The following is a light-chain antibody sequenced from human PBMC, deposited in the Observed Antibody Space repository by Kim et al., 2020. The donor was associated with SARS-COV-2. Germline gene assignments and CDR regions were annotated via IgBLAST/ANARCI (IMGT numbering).Light chain of an antibody. CDR2: WAS. V-gene: IGKV4-1*01. CDR1: QTVLYNSNNKSY. CDR3: QQYYSTPPS. J-gene: IGKJ2*03. Sequence: RATLNCKSSQTVLYNSNNKSYLAWYQQKPGQAPKLLMYWASIRESGVSDRFSGSGSETDFTLTISSLQAEDVAVYYCQQYYSTPPSFGQGTKLEI.